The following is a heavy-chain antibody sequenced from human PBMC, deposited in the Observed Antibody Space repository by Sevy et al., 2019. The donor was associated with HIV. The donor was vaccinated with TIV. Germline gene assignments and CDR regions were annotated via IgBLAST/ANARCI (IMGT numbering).Heavy chain of an antibody. CDR2: ITNNGDT. V-gene: IGHV3-23*01. Sequence: GGSLRLSCAASGLTLSTTGMSWVRQAPGKGLEGVAGITNNGDTYYADSVKGRFTVSRDNSKNTLYLQLNSLRDDDTAVYYCAGGDTTMITDLDYWGQGTLVTVSS. CDR1: GLTLSTTG. D-gene: IGHD3-16*01. CDR3: AGGDTTMITDLDY. J-gene: IGHJ4*02.